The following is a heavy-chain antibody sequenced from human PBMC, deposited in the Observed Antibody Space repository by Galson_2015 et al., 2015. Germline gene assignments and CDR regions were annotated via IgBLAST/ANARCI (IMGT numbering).Heavy chain of an antibody. J-gene: IGHJ5*02. V-gene: IGHV1-8*01. D-gene: IGHD1-7*01. CDR3: ARDNWNYVNWFDP. CDR1: GYTFTCYD. Sequence: SVKVSCKAPGYTFTCYDINWVRQATGQGLEWMGWMNPNSGNTGYAQKFQGRVTMTRNTSISTAYMELSSLRSEDTAVYYCARDNWNYVNWFDPWGQGTLVTVSS. CDR2: MNPNSGNT.